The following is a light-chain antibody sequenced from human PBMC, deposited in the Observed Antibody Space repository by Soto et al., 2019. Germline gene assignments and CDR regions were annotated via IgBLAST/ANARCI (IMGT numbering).Light chain of an antibody. CDR2: GAS. V-gene: IGKV3-20*01. J-gene: IGKJ1*01. Sequence: EIVLTQSPGTLSLSPGERATLSCRASQSVSSSFLGWYQQKPGQAPRLLIYGASSRATGIPDRFSGSGSGADFTLTISRLEPEDFAVYYCQLYGGSPLWTFGQGTKVEIK. CDR3: QLYGGSPLWT. CDR1: QSVSSSF.